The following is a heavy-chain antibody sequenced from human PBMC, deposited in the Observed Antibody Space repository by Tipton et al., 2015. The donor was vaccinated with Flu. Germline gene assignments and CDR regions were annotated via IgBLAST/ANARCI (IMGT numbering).Heavy chain of an antibody. CDR1: GFTFSNYG. D-gene: IGHD3-22*01. J-gene: IGHJ4*02. V-gene: IGHV3-30*18. Sequence: SLRLSCAASGFTFSNYGMHWVRQPPGKGLEWVAIISYDGSNKNYADSVKGRFTISRDNSKNTLYPQMNSLRSDDTSVYYCAKDDSIWGYYETSGYYDSWGQGTLVTVSS. CDR2: ISYDGSNK. CDR3: AKDDSIWGYYETSGYYDS.